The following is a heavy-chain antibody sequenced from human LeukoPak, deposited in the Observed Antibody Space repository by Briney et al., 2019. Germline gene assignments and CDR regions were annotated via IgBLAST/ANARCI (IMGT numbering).Heavy chain of an antibody. D-gene: IGHD1-14*01. V-gene: IGHV1-2*02. J-gene: IGHJ4*02. CDR1: GYRFIAYY. CDR2: INPNTGDT. Sequence: ASVKVSCKASGYRFIAYYMHWVRQAPGQGPEWLGWINPNTGDTNYAQSCQGRITMTRDTSINTAYMELRNLDYDGTAVYYCASDRPPSNWGQGTLVTVSS. CDR3: ASDRPPSN.